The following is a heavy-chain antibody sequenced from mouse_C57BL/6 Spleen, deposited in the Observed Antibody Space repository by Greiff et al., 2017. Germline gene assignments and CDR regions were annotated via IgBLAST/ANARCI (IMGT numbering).Heavy chain of an antibody. Sequence: QVQLQQSGAELVRPGTSVKVSCKASGYAFTNYLIEWVKQRPGQGLEWIGVINPGSGGTNYNEKFKGKATLTADKSSSTAYMQLSSLTSEDSAVYFCARWDTTGRYYAMDYWGQGTSVTVSS. D-gene: IGHD1-1*01. V-gene: IGHV1-54*01. CDR2: INPGSGGT. J-gene: IGHJ4*01. CDR1: GYAFTNYL. CDR3: ARWDTTGRYYAMDY.